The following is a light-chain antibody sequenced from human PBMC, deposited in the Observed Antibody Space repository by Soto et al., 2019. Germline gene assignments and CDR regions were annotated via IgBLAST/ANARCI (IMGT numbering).Light chain of an antibody. CDR2: DAS. J-gene: IGKJ5*01. CDR1: QDITNY. Sequence: DIHITHSPSSLSASVGDRVTITCQASQDITNYLNWYQQKPGRAPRLLLYDASSLETGVPSRFSGSGSGTDFTLTISSLQPEDVATYYCQHYDHLPITFGQGTRLEIK. CDR3: QHYDHLPIT. V-gene: IGKV1-33*01.